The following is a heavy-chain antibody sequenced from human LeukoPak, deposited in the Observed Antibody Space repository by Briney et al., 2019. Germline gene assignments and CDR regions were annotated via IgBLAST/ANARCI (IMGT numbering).Heavy chain of an antibody. Sequence: VASVTVSFTGSGGTFISYAISWVRQAPGQGLEWVGRIIPILGIANYAQKFQGGVTITADKSTSTAYMELSSLRSEDTAVYYCASGGYSYGWEYYFDYWGQGTLVTVSS. CDR3: ASGGYSYGWEYYFDY. V-gene: IGHV1-69*04. D-gene: IGHD5-18*01. CDR1: GGTFISYA. CDR2: IIPILGIA. J-gene: IGHJ4*02.